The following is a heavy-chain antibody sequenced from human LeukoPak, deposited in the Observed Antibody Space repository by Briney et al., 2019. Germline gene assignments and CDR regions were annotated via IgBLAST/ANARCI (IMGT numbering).Heavy chain of an antibody. D-gene: IGHD6-6*01. CDR2: IYTSGSS. V-gene: IGHV4-61*02. J-gene: IGHJ4*02. CDR3: ARDKGTSYLSSFDY. Sequence: SQTLSLTCTVSDGSIHSGSYYWNWIRQPAGEGLEWIGRIYTSGSSSYNPSLKSRVTISLDTSKKQFSLTLTSMAAADTAVYYCARDKGTSYLSSFDYWGQGTLVTVSS. CDR1: DGSIHSGSYY.